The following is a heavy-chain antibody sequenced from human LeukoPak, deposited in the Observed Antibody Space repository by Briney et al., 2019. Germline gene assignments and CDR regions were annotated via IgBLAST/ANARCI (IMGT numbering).Heavy chain of an antibody. CDR3: AKDQLLDFDD. CDR1: GFTVSSNY. V-gene: IGHV3-23*01. Sequence: GGSLRLSCAASGFTVSSNYMSWVRQAPGKGLMWVSAISGSGDSTYYADSVKGRFTISRDNAKNTLYLRMNSLRAEDTAVYYCAKDQLLDFDDWGQRTLVTVSS. CDR2: ISGSGDST. J-gene: IGHJ4*02. D-gene: IGHD1-1*01.